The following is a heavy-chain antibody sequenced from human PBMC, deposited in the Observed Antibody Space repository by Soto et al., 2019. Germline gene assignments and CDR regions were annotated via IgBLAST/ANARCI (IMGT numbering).Heavy chain of an antibody. J-gene: IGHJ6*02. Sequence: SSETLSLTCAVSGGSFSSDGYSLTWVRRPPGKGLEWIGSISQSGATHYNPSLQSRVTLSVDRSKSQFSLDLASVTAADTAVYYCARDTGSSGMDVWCRGTTVTVSS. CDR1: GGSFSSDGYS. CDR3: ARDTGSSGMDV. V-gene: IGHV4-30-2*01. CDR2: ISQSGAT.